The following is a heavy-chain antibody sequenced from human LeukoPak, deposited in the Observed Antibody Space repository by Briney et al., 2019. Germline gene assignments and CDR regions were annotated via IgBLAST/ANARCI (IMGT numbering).Heavy chain of an antibody. Sequence: SETLSLTCTVSGGSISSSSYYWGWIRQPPGKGLEWIGSIYYSGSTYYNPSLKSRVAISVDTSKNQFSLKLSSVTAADTAVYYCARVHGNCGGDCSNWFDPWGQGTLVTVSS. V-gene: IGHV4-39*01. CDR1: GGSISSSSYY. J-gene: IGHJ5*02. CDR2: IYYSGST. D-gene: IGHD2-21*01. CDR3: ARVHGNCGGDCSNWFDP.